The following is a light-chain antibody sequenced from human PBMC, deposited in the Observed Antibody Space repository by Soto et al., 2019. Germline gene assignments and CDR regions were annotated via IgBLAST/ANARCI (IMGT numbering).Light chain of an antibody. J-gene: IGLJ3*02. CDR2: EVN. Sequence: QSALTQPPSASGSPGQSVTISCTGTSSNVGGYNYVSWYQQHPGKAPKLMIYEVNKRPTGVPDRFSGSKSGNRASLTVSGLQAEDEAEYYCSSYAGSYNWLFGGGTKLTVL. CDR1: SSNVGGYNY. V-gene: IGLV2-8*01. CDR3: SSYAGSYNWL.